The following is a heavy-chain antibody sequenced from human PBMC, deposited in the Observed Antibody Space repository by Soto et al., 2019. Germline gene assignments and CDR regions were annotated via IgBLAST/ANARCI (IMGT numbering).Heavy chain of an antibody. Sequence: PGGSLRLSCAASGFTFSSYAMSWVRQAPGKGLEWVSAISGSGGSTYYADSVKGRFTISRDNSKNTLYLQMNSLRAEDTAVYYCAKLGVVIRASYYMDVWGKGTTVTVSS. J-gene: IGHJ6*03. V-gene: IGHV3-23*01. D-gene: IGHD3-22*01. CDR3: AKLGVVIRASYYMDV. CDR1: GFTFSSYA. CDR2: ISGSGGST.